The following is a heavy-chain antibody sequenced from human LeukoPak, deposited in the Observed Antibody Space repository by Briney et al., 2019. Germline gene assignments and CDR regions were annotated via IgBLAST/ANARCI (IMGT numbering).Heavy chain of an antibody. Sequence: GRSLRLSCAASGFTFDDYAMHWVRQAPGKGLEWVSGISWNSGSIGYADSVKGRFTISRDNAKNSLYLQMNSLRAEDTALYYCAKAEGFFGGYYDHWGQGTLVTVSS. CDR1: GFTFDDYA. J-gene: IGHJ4*02. CDR2: ISWNSGSI. CDR3: AKAEGFFGGYYDH. D-gene: IGHD4-23*01. V-gene: IGHV3-9*01.